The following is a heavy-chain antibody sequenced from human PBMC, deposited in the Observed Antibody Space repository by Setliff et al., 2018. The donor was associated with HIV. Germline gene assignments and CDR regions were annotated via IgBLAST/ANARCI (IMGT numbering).Heavy chain of an antibody. CDR3: TRCFGSYLPIMDY. CDR1: GFTFSNAW. CDR2: IKSKIDVGTI. D-gene: IGHD1-26*01. Sequence: PGGSLRLSCAASGFTFSNAWMSWVRQAPGKGLEWVGRIKSKIDVGTIDYAAPVKGRFTVSRDDSKSIAYLQMNSLKTEDTAMYYCTRCFGSYLPIMDYWGQGTLVTVSS. J-gene: IGHJ4*02. V-gene: IGHV3-15*01.